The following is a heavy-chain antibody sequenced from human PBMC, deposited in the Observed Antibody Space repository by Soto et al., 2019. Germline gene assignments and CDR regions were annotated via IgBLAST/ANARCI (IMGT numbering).Heavy chain of an antibody. V-gene: IGHV1-69*13. D-gene: IGHD6-13*01. CDR3: AIEGIGSYYFDY. CDR1: GGTFSSYA. J-gene: IGHJ4*02. CDR2: IIPIFGTA. Sequence: SVKVSCKASGGTFSSYAISWVRQAPGQGLEWMGGIIPIFGTANCAQKFQGRVTITADESTSTAYMELSSLRSEDTAVYYCAIEGIGSYYFDYWGQGTQVTVSS.